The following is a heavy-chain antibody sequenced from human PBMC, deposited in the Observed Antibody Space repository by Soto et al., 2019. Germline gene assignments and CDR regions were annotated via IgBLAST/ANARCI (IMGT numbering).Heavy chain of an antibody. CDR3: ARKGRYCSSSSCYAWWFDP. J-gene: IGHJ5*02. V-gene: IGHV4-34*01. CDR1: DGSFSGYY. D-gene: IGHD2-2*01. Sequence: QVPLQQWGAGLLKPSETLSLTCAVYDGSFSGYYWTWIRQPPGKGLEWIGEINHRGSTNYNPSLKSRATISADTSKNQFSLKLSSVTAADTGVYYCARKGRYCSSSSCYAWWFDPWGQGTLVTVSS. CDR2: INHRGST.